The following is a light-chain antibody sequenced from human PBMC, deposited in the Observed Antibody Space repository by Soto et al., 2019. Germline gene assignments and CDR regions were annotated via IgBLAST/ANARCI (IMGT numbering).Light chain of an antibody. Sequence: DIQMTQSPSSLSASVGDRVTITCRASQSISSYLNWYQQKPGKAPQLLIYAASSLQSGVPSRFSGSGSGTDFTLTISSLQPEDFATYYCQQSYSTPYTFGQGTKVEIK. V-gene: IGKV1-39*01. J-gene: IGKJ2*01. CDR1: QSISSY. CDR2: AAS. CDR3: QQSYSTPYT.